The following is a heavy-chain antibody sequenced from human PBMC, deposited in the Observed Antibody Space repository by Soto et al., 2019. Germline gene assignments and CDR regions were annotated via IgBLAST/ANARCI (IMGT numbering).Heavy chain of an antibody. D-gene: IGHD3-10*01. J-gene: IGHJ5*02. V-gene: IGHV1-18*04. Sequence: SVKGSCKASGYTFTSYGISWVRQAPVQGLEWMGWISAYNGNTNYAQKLQGRVTMTTDTSTSTAYMELRSLRSDDTAVYYCARDTPELLWFGELSPWFDPWGQGTLVTVSS. CDR2: ISAYNGNT. CDR1: GYTFTSYG. CDR3: ARDTPELLWFGELSPWFDP.